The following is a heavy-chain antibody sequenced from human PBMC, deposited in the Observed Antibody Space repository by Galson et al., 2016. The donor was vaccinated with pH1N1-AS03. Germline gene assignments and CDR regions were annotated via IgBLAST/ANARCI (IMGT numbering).Heavy chain of an antibody. CDR1: GFTFSTYS. CDR2: IQYDESCT. V-gene: IGHV3-30*02. Sequence: SLRLSCAASGFTFSTYSMHWVRQAPGKGLEWVAFIQYDESCTKDADSVRGRFTISRDNSKNTLYLQMNGLRPEDTAFYYCVKETSRGAPGGDHWGQGTLVTVSS. CDR3: VKETSRGAPGGDH. D-gene: IGHD3-16*01. J-gene: IGHJ4*02.